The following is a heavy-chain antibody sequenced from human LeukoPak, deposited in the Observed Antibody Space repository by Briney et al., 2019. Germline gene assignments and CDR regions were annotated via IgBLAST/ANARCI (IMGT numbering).Heavy chain of an antibody. D-gene: IGHD6-13*01. CDR2: IIPIFGTA. V-gene: IGHV1-69*05. CDR1: GGTFSSYA. J-gene: IGHJ4*02. Sequence: ASVKVSCKASGGTFSSYAISWVRQAPGQGLEWMGGIIPIFGTANYAQKFQGRVTVTRDTSTSTVYMELSSLRSEDTAVYYCARDLAAAAQVDGYWGQGTLVTVSS. CDR3: ARDLAAAAQVDGY.